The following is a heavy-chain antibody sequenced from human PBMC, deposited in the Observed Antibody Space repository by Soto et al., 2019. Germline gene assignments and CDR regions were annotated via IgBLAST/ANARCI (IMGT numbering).Heavy chain of an antibody. D-gene: IGHD2-8*01. CDR1: GYTFTGYY. Sequence: GASVKVSCKASGYTFTGYYMHWVRQAPGQGLEWMGWISPNSGGTNYAKKFQGRVTMTRDTSISTAYMELSRLRSDDTAVYYCASLGYCTNGVCTAWGQGTLVTVSS. CDR3: ASLGYCTNGVCTA. CDR2: ISPNSGGT. V-gene: IGHV1-2*02. J-gene: IGHJ5*02.